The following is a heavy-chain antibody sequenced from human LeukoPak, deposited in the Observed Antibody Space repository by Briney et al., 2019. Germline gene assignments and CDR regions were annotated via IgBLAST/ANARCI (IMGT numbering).Heavy chain of an antibody. Sequence: GGSLRLSCAASGFTFSSYWMSWVRQAPGKGLEWVANIKQDGSEKYYVDSVKGRFTISRDNAKNSLYLQMNSLKAEDTGVYSYARNGFSRPDPFDYWGQGTLVTVSS. D-gene: IGHD2-8*01. CDR1: GFTFSSYW. CDR3: ARNGFSRPDPFDY. V-gene: IGHV3-7*05. J-gene: IGHJ4*02. CDR2: IKQDGSEK.